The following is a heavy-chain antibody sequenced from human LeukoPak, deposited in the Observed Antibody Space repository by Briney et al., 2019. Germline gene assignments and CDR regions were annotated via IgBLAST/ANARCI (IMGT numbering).Heavy chain of an antibody. J-gene: IGHJ4*02. V-gene: IGHV3-21*01. Sequence: PGGSLRLSCAASGFTFKNYHMNWVRQVPGKGPEWVSSITDNGLSIYYADSAKGRFTISRDNAENSLYLQMDSLRAEDTAVYCCAREAVSGSSYFDYWGLGTLVTVSS. CDR1: GFTFKNYH. CDR2: ITDNGLSI. D-gene: IGHD6-19*01. CDR3: AREAVSGSSYFDY.